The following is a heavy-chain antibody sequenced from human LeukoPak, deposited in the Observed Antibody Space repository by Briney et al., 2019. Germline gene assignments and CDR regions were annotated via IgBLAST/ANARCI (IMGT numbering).Heavy chain of an antibody. J-gene: IGHJ4*02. CDR3: ARGIDY. V-gene: IGHV3-53*01. Sequence: YTGGGRYYADSVRGRFTISRDTSKNMVFLQMNSLRVEDTAVYYCARGIDYWGRGTLVTVSS. CDR2: YTGGGR.